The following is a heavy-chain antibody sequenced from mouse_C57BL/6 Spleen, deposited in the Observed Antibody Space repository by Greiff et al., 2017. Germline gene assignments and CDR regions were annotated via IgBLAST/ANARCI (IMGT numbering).Heavy chain of an antibody. CDR1: GYAFSSYW. J-gene: IGHJ2*01. V-gene: IGHV1-80*01. D-gene: IGHD1-1*01. CDR2: IYPGDGDT. Sequence: VQLQQSGAELVKPGASVKISCKASGYAFSSYWMNWVKQRPGKGLEWIGQIYPGDGDTNYNGKLKGKATLTADKSSSTAYMQLSSLTAEDAAVYFCARLRDYYGSSYCFDYWGQGTTLTVSS. CDR3: ARLRDYYGSSYCFDY.